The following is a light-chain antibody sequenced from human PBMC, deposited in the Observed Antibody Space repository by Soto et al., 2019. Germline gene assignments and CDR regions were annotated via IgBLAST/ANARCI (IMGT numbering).Light chain of an antibody. V-gene: IGKV1-5*01. J-gene: IGKJ1*01. Sequence: DIQMTQSPSTLSASVGDRVTITCRASQSISNWLAWYQQKPGKAPNLLIYDASSLESGVPSRFSGSGSGTEFTLTISSLWPDDFATYYCQQYNSYPWTFGQGTKVEIK. CDR1: QSISNW. CDR3: QQYNSYPWT. CDR2: DAS.